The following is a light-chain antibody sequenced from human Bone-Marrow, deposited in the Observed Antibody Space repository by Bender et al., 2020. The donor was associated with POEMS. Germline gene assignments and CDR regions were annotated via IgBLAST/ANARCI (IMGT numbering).Light chain of an antibody. J-gene: IGLJ3*02. CDR3: SSYANDTLK. V-gene: IGLV2-8*01. CDR2: EVS. CDR1: SSDVGGYNY. Sequence: QSALTQPPSASGSPGQSVTISCTGTSSDVGGYNYVSWYQQHPGKAPKLLIYEVSKWPSGFPDRFSGSKSGNTASLTVSGLQADDEADYYCSSYANDTLKFGGGTKLTVL.